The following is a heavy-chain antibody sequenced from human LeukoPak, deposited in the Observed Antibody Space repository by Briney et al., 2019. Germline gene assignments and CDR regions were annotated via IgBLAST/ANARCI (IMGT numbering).Heavy chain of an antibody. D-gene: IGHD2-2*01. CDR2: ISDSGGST. J-gene: IGHJ4*02. CDR3: AKRGVVIRVILVGFHKEAYYFDS. CDR1: GITLSNYG. Sequence: GGSLRLSCAVSGITLSNYGMTWVRQAPGKGLEWVAGISDSGGSTNYTDSVKGRFTISRDNPKNTLYLQMNSLRAEDTAVYFCAKRGVVIRVILVGFHKEAYYFDSWGQGALVTVSS. V-gene: IGHV3-23*01.